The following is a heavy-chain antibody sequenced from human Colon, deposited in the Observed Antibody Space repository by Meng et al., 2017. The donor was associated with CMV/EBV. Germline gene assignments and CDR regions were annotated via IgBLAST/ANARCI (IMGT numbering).Heavy chain of an antibody. J-gene: IGHJ4*02. Sequence: GESLKISCAASGFTFSSFAMNWVRQAPGKGLEWVAVVSTSGGNSYYGDSVKGRFTISRDNAKNSLYLQMNSLRAEDTAVYYCAREAVAARPVIRNFDYWGQGTLVTVSS. D-gene: IGHD6-6*01. CDR2: VSTSGGNS. CDR1: GFTFSSFA. V-gene: IGHV3-21*04. CDR3: AREAVAARPVIRNFDY.